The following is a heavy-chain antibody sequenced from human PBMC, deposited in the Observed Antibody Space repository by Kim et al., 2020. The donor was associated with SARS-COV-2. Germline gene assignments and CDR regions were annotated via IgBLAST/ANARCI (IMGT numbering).Heavy chain of an antibody. J-gene: IGHJ4*02. CDR3: AREAVIVVVITIDY. V-gene: IGHV3-30*04. CDR1: GFTFSSYA. Sequence: GGSLRLSCAASGFTFSSYAMHWVRQAPGKGLEWVAVISYDGSNKYYADSVKGRFTISRDNSKNTLYLQMNSLRAEDTAVYYCAREAVIVVVITIDYWGQG. CDR2: ISYDGSNK. D-gene: IGHD3-22*01.